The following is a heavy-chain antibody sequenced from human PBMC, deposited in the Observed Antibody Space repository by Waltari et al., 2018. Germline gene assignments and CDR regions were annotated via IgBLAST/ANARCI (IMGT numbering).Heavy chain of an antibody. CDR2: ITPNSGAT. D-gene: IGHD2-2*01. CDR3: ARLHCSSTSCSSYDIHYYFYYYLDV. Sequence: QVQLVQSGAEVTKPGASVKVSCKASGYTFIGYYLHWLRQAPGQGLEWMGWITPNSGATDYAQRLQGRVTMTRDTSISTAYMELNRLTSDDTAVYYCARLHCSSTSCSSYDIHYYFYYYLDVWGKGTTVTISS. V-gene: IGHV1-2*02. CDR1: GYTFIGYY. J-gene: IGHJ6*03.